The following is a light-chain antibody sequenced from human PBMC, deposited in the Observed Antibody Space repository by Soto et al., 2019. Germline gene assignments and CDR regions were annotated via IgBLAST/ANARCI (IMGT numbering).Light chain of an antibody. CDR3: QQYNSYFWT. Sequence: DIQMTQSPSTLSASVGDRVTITCRASQSISSWLAWYQQKPGKAPKLLIYDASSLESGVPSRFSGSGSGTEFTLTISSLQPHDFETYYCQQYNSYFWTFGQGTKVDIX. CDR2: DAS. V-gene: IGKV1-5*01. J-gene: IGKJ1*01. CDR1: QSISSW.